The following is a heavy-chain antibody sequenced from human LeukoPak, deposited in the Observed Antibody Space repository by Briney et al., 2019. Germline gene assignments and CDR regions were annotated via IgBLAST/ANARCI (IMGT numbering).Heavy chain of an antibody. J-gene: IGHJ4*02. V-gene: IGHV1-8*01. CDR1: GYTSPFYG. CDR2: MNPNSGNT. D-gene: IGHD3-3*01. Sequence: ASVKVSCKVSGYTSPFYGITWVRQAPGQGLEWMGWMNPNSGNTGYAQKFQGRVTITRNTSISTAYMELSSLRSEDTAVYYCARVDDFWSGYLPRDYWGQGTLVTVSS. CDR3: ARVDDFWSGYLPRDY.